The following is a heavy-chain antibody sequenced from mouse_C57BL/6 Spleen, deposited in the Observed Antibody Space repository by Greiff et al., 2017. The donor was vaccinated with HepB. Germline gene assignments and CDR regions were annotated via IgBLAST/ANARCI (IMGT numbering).Heavy chain of an antibody. V-gene: IGHV1-52*01. D-gene: IGHD2-2*01. CDR2: IDPSDSET. J-gene: IGHJ2*01. CDR3: ARRGYGNDGLDY. Sequence: VQLQQPGAELVRPGSSVKLSCKASGYTFTSYWMHWVKQRPIQGLEWIGNIDPSDSETHYNQKFKDKATLTVDKSSSTAYMQLSSLTSEDSAVYYCARRGYGNDGLDYWGQGTTLTVSS. CDR1: GYTFTSYW.